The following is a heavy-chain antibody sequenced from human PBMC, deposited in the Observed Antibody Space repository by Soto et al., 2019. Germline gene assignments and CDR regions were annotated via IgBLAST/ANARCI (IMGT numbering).Heavy chain of an antibody. CDR1: GYTFTGYY. CDR2: INPNSGGT. CDR3: ARGPPPNRDVSGGSCYSSAFDI. D-gene: IGHD2-15*01. V-gene: IGHV1-2*04. J-gene: IGHJ3*02. Sequence: ASVKVSCKASGYTFTGYYMHWVRQAPGQGLEWMGWINPNSGGTNYAQKFQGWVTMTRDTSISTAYMELSRLRSDDTAVYYCARGPPPNRDVSGGSCYSSAFDIWGQGTLVTVSS.